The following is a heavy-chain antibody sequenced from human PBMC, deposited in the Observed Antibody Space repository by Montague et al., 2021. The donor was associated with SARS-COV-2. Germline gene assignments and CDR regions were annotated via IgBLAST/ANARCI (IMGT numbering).Heavy chain of an antibody. D-gene: IGHD3-22*01. J-gene: IGHJ4*02. V-gene: IGHV2-70*11. CDR3: ARTRAYYYDSSVYSSCFDD. Sequence: PALVKPTQSLTLTCTFSGFSLTTNGMCVSWIRQPPGKALEWLARIDWDDDDYYSTSLKTRLTISKDTSKNQVVLTMTNMDPVDTATYYCARTRAYYYDSSVYSSCFDDGGRETLVTVSS. CDR1: GFSLTTNGMC. CDR2: IDWDDDD.